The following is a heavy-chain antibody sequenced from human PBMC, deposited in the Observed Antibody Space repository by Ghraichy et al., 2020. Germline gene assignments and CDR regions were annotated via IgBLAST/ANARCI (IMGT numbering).Heavy chain of an antibody. Sequence: SETLSLTCTVSGGSINNYYWSWIRQPPGKGLEWIGHTYYNGSTNYYPSLKSRVTISVDTSRNQFSLKLSSVTAADTAVYYCARRGYTNFDYWGQGTLVTVSS. V-gene: IGHV4-59*08. CDR1: GGSINNYY. J-gene: IGHJ4*02. CDR3: ARRGYTNFDY. D-gene: IGHD1-1*01. CDR2: TYYNGST.